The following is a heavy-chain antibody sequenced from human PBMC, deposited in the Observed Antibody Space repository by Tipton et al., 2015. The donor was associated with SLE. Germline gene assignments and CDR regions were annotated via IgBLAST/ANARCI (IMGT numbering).Heavy chain of an antibody. Sequence: LRLSCAVSGGSISSGGYSWSWIRQPPGKGLEWIGYIYHSGSTYYNPSLKSRVTISVDRSKNQFSLKLSSVTAADTAVYYCARTKLASSEGKFAPGFDYWGQGTLVTVSS. J-gene: IGHJ4*02. V-gene: IGHV4-30-2*01. CDR1: GGSISSGGYS. CDR2: IYHSGST. D-gene: IGHD6-6*01. CDR3: ARTKLASSEGKFAPGFDY.